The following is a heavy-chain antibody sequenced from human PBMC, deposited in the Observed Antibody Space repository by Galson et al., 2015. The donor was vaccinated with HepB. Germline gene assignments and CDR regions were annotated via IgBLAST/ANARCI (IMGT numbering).Heavy chain of an antibody. V-gene: IGHV3-53*01. D-gene: IGHD3-22*01. CDR2: IYSGGSK. CDR1: GFSVSDNY. Sequence: SLRLACAACGFSVSDNYMTWVRQAAGKGLGGVSVIYSGGSKFYADSVRGRFTISRDSSKNMLYLQMNSLRAEDTAVYYCARDRYYEGTGYYYSDNWGQGTLVTVSS. CDR3: ARDRYYEGTGYYYSDN. J-gene: IGHJ4*02.